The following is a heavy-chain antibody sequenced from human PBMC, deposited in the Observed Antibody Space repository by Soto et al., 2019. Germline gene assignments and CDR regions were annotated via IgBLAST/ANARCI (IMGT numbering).Heavy chain of an antibody. J-gene: IGHJ4*02. CDR2: IYYSGST. Sequence: PSESLSLTCTVSGGSISSGGYYWSWIRQHPGKGLEWIGYIYYSGSTYYNPSLKSRVTISVDTSKNQFSLKLSSVTAADTAVYYCARVRGYSYGEPFDYWGQGTLVTVSS. CDR3: ARVRGYSYGEPFDY. V-gene: IGHV4-31*03. D-gene: IGHD5-18*01. CDR1: GGSISSGGYY.